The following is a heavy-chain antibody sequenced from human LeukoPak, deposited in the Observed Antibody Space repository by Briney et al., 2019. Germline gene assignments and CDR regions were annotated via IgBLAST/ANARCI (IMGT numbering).Heavy chain of an antibody. J-gene: IGHJ4*02. CDR1: GFTFSSYS. CDR3: AKDLDYGDYGPFDY. V-gene: IGHV3-21*01. Sequence: GGSLRLSCAASGFTFSSYSMDWVRQAPGKGLEWVSSISSSSSYIYYADSVKGRFTISRDNSKNTLYLQMNSLRAEDTAVYYCAKDLDYGDYGPFDYWGQGTLVTVSS. D-gene: IGHD4-17*01. CDR2: ISSSSSYI.